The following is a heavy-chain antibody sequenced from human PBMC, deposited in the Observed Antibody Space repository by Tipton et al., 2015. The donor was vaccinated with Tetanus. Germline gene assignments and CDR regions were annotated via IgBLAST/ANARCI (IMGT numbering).Heavy chain of an antibody. J-gene: IGHJ4*02. CDR2: IYYTDLT. V-gene: IGHV4-31*03. Sequence: TLSLTCTVSGASINSGGYLWTWVRLHPGRGLEWIGNIYYTDLTSYTPSLRSRGSISVDTAKNHFSLRLSSVTAADTALYYCARGLPRGPFYLDYWGQGKQVTVSS. CDR3: ARGLPRGPFYLDY. CDR1: GASINSGGYL. D-gene: IGHD3-10*01.